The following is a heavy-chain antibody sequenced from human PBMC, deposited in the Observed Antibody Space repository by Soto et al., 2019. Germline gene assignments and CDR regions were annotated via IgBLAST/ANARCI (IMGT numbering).Heavy chain of an antibody. D-gene: IGHD3-22*01. CDR1: WYSCATLS. CDR2: IYPGDSAT. CDR3: ASSIVGTSTMNYFDL. J-gene: IGHJ4*02. V-gene: IGHV5-51*01. Sequence: GESLKFSCQASWYSCATLSIARVRQMPREGLELVGIIYPGDSATRYIPYFLGQVTISADKASKTTDMQWSSLKATDTAIYFCASSIVGTSTMNYFDLWGERTLVTVTS.